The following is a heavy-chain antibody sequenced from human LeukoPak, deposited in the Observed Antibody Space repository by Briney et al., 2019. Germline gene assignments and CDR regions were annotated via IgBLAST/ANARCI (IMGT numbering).Heavy chain of an antibody. V-gene: IGHV4-39*01. Sequence: SETLSLTCTVSGGSISSGSYYWGWIRQPPGQGLEWIGSIYYSGSTYYNPSLKSRVTISVDTSKTQFSLKLNSVTAADTAVYYCARQGFNGWNWFDPWGQGTLVTVSS. CDR3: ARQGFNGWNWFDP. D-gene: IGHD6-19*01. CDR2: IYYSGST. CDR1: GGSISSGSYY. J-gene: IGHJ5*02.